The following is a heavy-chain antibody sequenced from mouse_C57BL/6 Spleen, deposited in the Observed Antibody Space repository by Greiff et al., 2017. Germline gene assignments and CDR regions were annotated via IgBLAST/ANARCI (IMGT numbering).Heavy chain of an antibody. D-gene: IGHD2-4*01. CDR1: GFNIKDYY. V-gene: IGHV14-2*01. CDR3: ARVRIYYDYGGAY. Sequence: EVQLQQSGAELVKPGASVKLSCTASGFNIKDYYMHWVKQRTEQGLEWIGRIDPEDGETKYAPKFPGKATITADTSSNTAYLQLSSLTSEDTAVYYCARVRIYYDYGGAYWGQGTLVTVSA. CDR2: IDPEDGET. J-gene: IGHJ3*01.